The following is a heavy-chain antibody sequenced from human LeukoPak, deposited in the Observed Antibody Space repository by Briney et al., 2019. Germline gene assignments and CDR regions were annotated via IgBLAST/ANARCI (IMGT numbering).Heavy chain of an antibody. V-gene: IGHV3-21*01. J-gene: IGHJ4*02. Sequence: GGSLRLSCAASRFTFSSYSMNWVRQAPGKGLEWVSSIGSTSSYIYYADSVKGRFTISRDNAKNSLYLQMNSLRAEDTAVYYCARTSVANSSSLAPFDYWGQGTVVTVSS. CDR3: ARTSVANSSSLAPFDY. CDR1: RFTFSSYS. CDR2: IGSTSSYI. D-gene: IGHD6-6*01.